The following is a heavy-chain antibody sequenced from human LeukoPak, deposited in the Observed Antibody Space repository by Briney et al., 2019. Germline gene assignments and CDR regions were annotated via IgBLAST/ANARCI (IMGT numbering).Heavy chain of an antibody. V-gene: IGHV1-69*13. Sequence: ASVKVSCKASGGTFSSYAISWVRQAPGQGLEWMGGIIPIFGTANYAQKFQGRVTITADESTSTAYMELSSLRSEDTAVYYCAIVPDIAAAGTNYYYYGMDVWGQGTTVTVSS. D-gene: IGHD6-13*01. J-gene: IGHJ6*02. CDR3: AIVPDIAAAGTNYYYYGMDV. CDR1: GGTFSSYA. CDR2: IIPIFGTA.